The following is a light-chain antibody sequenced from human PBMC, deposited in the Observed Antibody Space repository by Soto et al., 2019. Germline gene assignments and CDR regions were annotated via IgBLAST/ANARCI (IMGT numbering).Light chain of an antibody. Sequence: QSALTQHASVSGSPGQSITISCTGTSSDVGGYNYVSWYQQHPGKAPKLMIYDVSNRPSGVSNRFSGSKSGNTASLTISGLQAEDEADYYCSSYTSSSTPVVFGGGTKLTV. CDR3: SSYTSSSTPVV. CDR2: DVS. CDR1: SSDVGGYNY. V-gene: IGLV2-14*01. J-gene: IGLJ2*01.